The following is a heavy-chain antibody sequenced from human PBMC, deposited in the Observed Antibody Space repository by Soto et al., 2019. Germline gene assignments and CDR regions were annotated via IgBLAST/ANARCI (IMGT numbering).Heavy chain of an antibody. CDR1: GGSISSSSYY. J-gene: IGHJ6*03. V-gene: IGHV4-39*01. CDR3: ARHNPLRHIVAYYYYMDV. D-gene: IGHD2-21*01. CDR2: IYYSGST. Sequence: SETLSLTCTVSGGSISSSSYYWGWIRQPPGKGLEWIGSIYYSGSTYYNPSLKSRVTISVDTSKNQFSLKLSSVTAADTAVYYCARHNPLRHIVAYYYYMDVWGKGTTVTVSS.